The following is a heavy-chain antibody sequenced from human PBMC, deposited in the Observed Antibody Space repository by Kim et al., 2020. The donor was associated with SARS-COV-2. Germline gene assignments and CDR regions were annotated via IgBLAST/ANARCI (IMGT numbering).Heavy chain of an antibody. CDR3: ARFHYYDSSVGEGYYFDY. V-gene: IGHV4-59*01. Sequence: SETLSLTCTVSGGSISSYYWSWIRQPPGKGLEWIGYIYYSGSTNYNPSLKSRVTISVDTSKNQFSLKLSSVTAADTAVYYCARFHYYDSSVGEGYYFDYWGQGTLVTVSS. CDR2: IYYSGST. CDR1: GGSISSYY. J-gene: IGHJ4*02. D-gene: IGHD3-22*01.